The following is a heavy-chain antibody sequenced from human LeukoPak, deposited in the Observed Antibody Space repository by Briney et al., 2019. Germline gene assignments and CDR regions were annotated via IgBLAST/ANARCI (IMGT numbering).Heavy chain of an antibody. J-gene: IGHJ5*02. CDR1: GRSISSGRYY. Sequence: PSETLSLTCTVSGRSISSGRYYWSWIRQPAGKGLEGCGRINISGRTNYNPPLKSRATITVDTPKNQFPMPVSSVPARDATVYYCAREFRIRLDPWGQGTLVTVSS. D-gene: IGHD2-21*01. V-gene: IGHV4-61*02. CDR3: AREFRIRLDP. CDR2: INISGRT.